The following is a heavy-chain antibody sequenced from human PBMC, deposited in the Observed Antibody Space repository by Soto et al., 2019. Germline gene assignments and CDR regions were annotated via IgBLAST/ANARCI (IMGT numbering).Heavy chain of an antibody. CDR3: MIFKGRYDAFSILY. CDR2: ISSTSNYI. J-gene: IGHJ4*02. CDR1: GFTFRRYS. V-gene: IGHV3-21*01. D-gene: IGHD3-3*01. Sequence: GGSLRLSCAASGFTFRRYSIYWVRQAPGKGLEWVSSISSTSNYIYYADSVKGRFAISRDNSRESVFLQMNSLRAEDTAVYYCMIFKGRYDAFSILYSCKRTLVTVSS.